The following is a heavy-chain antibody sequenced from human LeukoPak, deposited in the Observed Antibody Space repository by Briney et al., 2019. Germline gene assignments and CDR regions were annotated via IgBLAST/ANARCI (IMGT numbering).Heavy chain of an antibody. D-gene: IGHD2-8*01. CDR2: FHREDGDK. CDR1: GYPLNELS. CDR3: ATAGLMGPTYFGLFV. J-gene: IGHJ6*02. Sequence: ASVRVSCRVSGYPLNELSMHWVRQAPGKGLEWMGGFHREDGDKIYAQSFQGRFTLTKDTSADTAYMELSSLRSEDTAAYYCATAGLMGPTYFGLFVWGQGTTVTVSS. V-gene: IGHV1-24*01.